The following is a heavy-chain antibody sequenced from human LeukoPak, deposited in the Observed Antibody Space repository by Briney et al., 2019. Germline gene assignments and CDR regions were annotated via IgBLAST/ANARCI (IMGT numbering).Heavy chain of an antibody. CDR1: GGSISSGSYY. CDR2: IYTSGST. CDR3: ARAESRRYYYGMDV. Sequence: SETLSLTCTVSGGSISSGSYYWSWIRQPAGKGLEWIGRIYTSGSTNYNPSLKSRVTISVDTSKNQFSLKLSSVTAADTAVYHCARAESRRYYYGMDVWGQGTTVTVSS. J-gene: IGHJ6*02. V-gene: IGHV4-61*02.